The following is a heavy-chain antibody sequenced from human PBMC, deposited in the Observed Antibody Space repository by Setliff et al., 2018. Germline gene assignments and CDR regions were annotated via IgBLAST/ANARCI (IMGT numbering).Heavy chain of an antibody. CDR3: ARDGYCSSTSCPGWSDP. CDR2: ISYDGSNK. CDR1: GFTFSSYA. V-gene: IGHV3-30*01. D-gene: IGHD2-2*03. Sequence: QAGGSLRLSCAASGFTFSSYAMHWVRQAPGKGLEWVAVISYDGSNKYYADSVKGRFTISRDNSKNTLYLQMNSLRAEDTAVYYCARDGYCSSTSCPGWSDPWGQGTLVTVSS. J-gene: IGHJ5*02.